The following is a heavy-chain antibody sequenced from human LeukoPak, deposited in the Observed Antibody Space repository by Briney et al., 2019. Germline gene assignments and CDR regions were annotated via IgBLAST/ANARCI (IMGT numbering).Heavy chain of an antibody. CDR2: IYYSGST. CDR1: GGSISSSSYY. D-gene: IGHD6-13*01. CDR3: ASRGYSSSWYFDY. J-gene: IGHJ4*02. Sequence: PSETLSLTCTVSGGSISSSSYYWGWIRQPPGTGLEWIGSIYYSGSTYYNPSLKSRVTISVDTSKNQFSLKLSSVTAADTAVYYCASRGYSSSWYFDYWGQGNLVTVSS. V-gene: IGHV4-39*07.